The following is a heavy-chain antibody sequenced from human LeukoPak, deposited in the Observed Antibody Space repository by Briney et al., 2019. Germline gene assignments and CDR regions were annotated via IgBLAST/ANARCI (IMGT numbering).Heavy chain of an antibody. D-gene: IGHD3-3*01. J-gene: IGHJ4*02. CDR3: ARVGITIFGVDWYYFDY. CDR1: GYSISSGYY. Sequence: SETLSLTCTVSGYSISSGYYWGWSRPPPGKGREGIGSIYHSGSTYYNPSLKSRVTISVDTSKNQFSLKLSSVTAADTAVYYCARVGITIFGVDWYYFDYWGQGTLVTVSS. CDR2: IYHSGST. V-gene: IGHV4-38-2*02.